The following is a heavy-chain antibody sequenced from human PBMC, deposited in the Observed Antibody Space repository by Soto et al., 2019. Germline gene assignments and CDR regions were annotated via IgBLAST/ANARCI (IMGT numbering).Heavy chain of an antibody. D-gene: IGHD2-8*01. CDR3: ASPYCTNGVCYRIAFDI. CDR2: ISSSGSTI. V-gene: IGHV3-11*01. Sequence: GGSLRLSCAASGFTFSDYYMSWIRQAPGKGLEWVSYISSSGSTIYYADSVKGRFTISRDNAKNSLYLQMNSLRAEDTAVYYCASPYCTNGVCYRIAFDICGQGTMVTVTS. CDR1: GFTFSDYY. J-gene: IGHJ3*02.